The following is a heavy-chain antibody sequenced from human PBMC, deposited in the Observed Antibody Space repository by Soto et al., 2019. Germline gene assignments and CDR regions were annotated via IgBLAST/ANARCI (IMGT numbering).Heavy chain of an antibody. Sequence: SETLSLTCTVSGGSISSSSYYWGWIRQPPGKGLEWIGSIYYSGSTYYNPSLKSRVTISVDTSKNQFSLKLSSVTAADTAVYYCPRLSYSSSSGIDYWGQGTLVTVSS. D-gene: IGHD6-6*01. J-gene: IGHJ4*02. V-gene: IGHV4-39*01. CDR3: PRLSYSSSSGIDY. CDR2: IYYSGST. CDR1: GGSISSSSYY.